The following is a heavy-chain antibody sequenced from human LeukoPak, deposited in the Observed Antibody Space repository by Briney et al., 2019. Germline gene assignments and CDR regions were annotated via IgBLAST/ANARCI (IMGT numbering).Heavy chain of an antibody. CDR1: GFSFSTFA. CDR3: SKGQWLVEQTFDY. J-gene: IGHJ4*02. Sequence: GGSLRLSCAASGFSFSTFAMHWVRQAPGKGLEWVAVISSDGNNKYNADSVKGRFTISRDNSKSTLFLQMNSLRAEDTAVYYCSKGQWLVEQTFDYWGQGTLVTVSS. D-gene: IGHD6-19*01. CDR2: ISSDGNNK. V-gene: IGHV3-30-3*01.